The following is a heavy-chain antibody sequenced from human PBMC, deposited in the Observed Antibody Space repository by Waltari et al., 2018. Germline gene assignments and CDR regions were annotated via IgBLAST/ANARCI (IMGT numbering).Heavy chain of an antibody. CDR1: GYSISSGYY. CDR3: ARRYSSSLGAFDI. CDR2: IYHSGIT. J-gene: IGHJ3*02. D-gene: IGHD6-6*01. Sequence: QVQLQESGPGLVKPSETLSLTCAVSGYSISSGYYWGWIRQPPGKGLEWIGSIYHSGITYYNPSLKSRVTISVDTSKNQFSLKLSSVTAADTAVYYCARRYSSSLGAFDIWGQGTMVTVSS. V-gene: IGHV4-38-2*01.